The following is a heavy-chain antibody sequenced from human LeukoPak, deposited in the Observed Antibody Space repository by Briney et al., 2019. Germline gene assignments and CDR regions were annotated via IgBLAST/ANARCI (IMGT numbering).Heavy chain of an antibody. CDR1: GDSMTLSTYY. Sequence: SETLSLTCTVSGDSMTLSTYYWGWIRPPPGMGLESIGLIYHSGSAYYNPSLESRVAISVDTSKGQFSLRLTSVAAADTALYYCARQPVETTAGTFDYWGQGTLVTVSS. CDR2: IYHSGSA. D-gene: IGHD4-23*01. V-gene: IGHV4-39*01. J-gene: IGHJ4*02. CDR3: ARQPVETTAGTFDY.